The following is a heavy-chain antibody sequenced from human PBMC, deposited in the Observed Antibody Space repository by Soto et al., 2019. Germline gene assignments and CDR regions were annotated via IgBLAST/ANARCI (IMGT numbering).Heavy chain of an antibody. CDR1: GYSFTSYW. D-gene: IGHD5-18*01. J-gene: IGHJ5*02. CDR3: ARGERGYSYGLNWFDP. CDR2: IYPGDSDT. Sequence: GESLKISCKGSGYSFTSYWIGWVRQVPGKGLEWMGIIYPGDSDTRYSPSFQGQVTISADKSISTAYLQWSSLKASDTAMYYCARGERGYSYGLNWFDPWGQGTLVTVSS. V-gene: IGHV5-51*01.